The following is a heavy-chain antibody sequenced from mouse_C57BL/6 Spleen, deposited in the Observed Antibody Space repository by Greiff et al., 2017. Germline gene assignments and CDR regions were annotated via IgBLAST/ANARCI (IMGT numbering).Heavy chain of an antibody. J-gene: IGHJ4*01. CDR3: ARRNWGVSGLGDAMDY. Sequence: EVHLVESGGGLVKPGGSLKLSCAASGFTFSDYGMHWVRQAPEKGLVWVAYISSGSSTIYSADTVKGRFTISRDNANHTLVLQMTSWRSEDTAMYYCARRNWGVSGLGDAMDYWGQGTSVTVSS. CDR1: GFTFSDYG. V-gene: IGHV5-17*01. D-gene: IGHD4-1*01. CDR2: ISSGSSTI.